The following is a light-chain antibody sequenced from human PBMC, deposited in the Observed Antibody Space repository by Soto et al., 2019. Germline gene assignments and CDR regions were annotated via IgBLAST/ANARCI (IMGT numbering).Light chain of an antibody. CDR3: LKYYNAVFT. CDR1: QGIGNY. J-gene: IGKJ3*01. Sequence: DIQMTQSPSSLSESVGARVSITCRASQGIGNYLAWYQQRPGKVPNLLIYHASTLQSGVPSRFSGSGSGTDFTLTISILQPEDVATYYCLKYYNAVFTFGPGTKVDI. CDR2: HAS. V-gene: IGKV1-27*01.